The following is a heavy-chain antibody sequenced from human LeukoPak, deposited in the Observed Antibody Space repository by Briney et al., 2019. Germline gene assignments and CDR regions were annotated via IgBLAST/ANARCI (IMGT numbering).Heavy chain of an antibody. D-gene: IGHD5-12*01. V-gene: IGHV3-23*01. J-gene: IGHJ6*03. CDR2: ISGSNDST. CDR3: ARTTEGGYSGYFYYYMDV. CDR1: GFTFSSYA. Sequence: GGSLRLSCAASGFTFSSYAMSWVRQAPGKGLEWVSAISGSNDSTYYADSVKGRFTISRDNSKNTLYLQMNSLRAEDTAVYYCARTTEGGYSGYFYYYMDVWGKGTTVTISS.